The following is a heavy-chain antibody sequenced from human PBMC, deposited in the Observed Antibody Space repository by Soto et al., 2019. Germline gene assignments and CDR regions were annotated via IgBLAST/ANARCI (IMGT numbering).Heavy chain of an antibody. CDR1: GGSISSGGYY. CDR3: ARDLGYYDSSGHRGLYGMDV. J-gene: IGHJ6*02. V-gene: IGHV4-31*03. D-gene: IGHD3-22*01. CDR2: IYYSGST. Sequence: SETLSLTCTVSGGSISSGGYYWRWIRQHPGKGLEWIGYIYYSGSTYYNPSLKSRVTISVDTSKNQFSLKLSSVTAADTAVYYCARDLGYYDSSGHRGLYGMDVWGQGTTVTVSS.